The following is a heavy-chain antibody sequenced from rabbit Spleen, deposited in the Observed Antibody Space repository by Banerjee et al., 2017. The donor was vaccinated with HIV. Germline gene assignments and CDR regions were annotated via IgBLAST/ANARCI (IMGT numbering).Heavy chain of an antibody. D-gene: IGHD7-1*01. J-gene: IGHJ4*01. V-gene: IGHV1S40*01. CDR2: IDIGSGLT. CDR3: ARHSDYLGGGGDL. Sequence: QSLEESGGGLVKPGASLTFTCTASGFSFSSGQDMCWVRQAPGKGLEWIGCIDIGSGLTYYATWAKGRFTMSKTSSTTVTLQMTSLTGADTATYFCARHSDYLGGGGDLWGPGTLVTVS. CDR1: GFSFSSGQD.